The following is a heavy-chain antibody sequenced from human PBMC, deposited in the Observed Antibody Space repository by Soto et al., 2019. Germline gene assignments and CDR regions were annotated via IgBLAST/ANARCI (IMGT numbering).Heavy chain of an antibody. CDR3: ARDLANWGGGDYFDY. CDR2: IHTSGST. D-gene: IGHD7-27*01. V-gene: IGHV4-4*07. CDR1: GGSISSYY. Sequence: QVQLQESGPGLVKPSETLSLTCTVSGGSISSYYWSWIRQPAGKGLEWIGRIHTSGSTNYNPSLKSRVTMSVDTSKNQCSLKLSSVTAADTAVYYCARDLANWGGGDYFDYWGQGTLVTVSS. J-gene: IGHJ4*02.